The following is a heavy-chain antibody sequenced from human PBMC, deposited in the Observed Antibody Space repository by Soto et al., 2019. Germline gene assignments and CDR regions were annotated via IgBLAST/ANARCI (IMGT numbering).Heavy chain of an antibody. CDR2: IYYSGST. CDR3: ARLSIAARYPFDY. Sequence: QLQLQESGPGLVKPSETLSLTCTVSGGSISSSSYYWGWIRQPPGKGLEWIGSIYYSGSTYYNPSVKSRVTISVDTSKNQFSLKLSSVTAADTAVYYCARLSIAARYPFDYWGQGTLVTVSS. J-gene: IGHJ4*02. V-gene: IGHV4-39*01. D-gene: IGHD6-6*01. CDR1: GGSISSSSYY.